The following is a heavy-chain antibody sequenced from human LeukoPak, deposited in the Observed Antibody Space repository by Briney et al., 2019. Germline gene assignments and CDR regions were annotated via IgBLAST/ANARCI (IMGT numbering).Heavy chain of an antibody. Sequence: ASVKVSCKTSGGTFSSYAISWVRQAPGQGLEWMGRIIPILGIANYAQKFQGRVTITRDTSASTAYMELSSLRSEDTAVYYCARKASTIAAAGYDDYWGQGTLVTVSS. CDR2: IIPILGIA. D-gene: IGHD6-13*01. CDR1: GGTFSSYA. CDR3: ARKASTIAAAGYDDY. V-gene: IGHV1-69*04. J-gene: IGHJ4*02.